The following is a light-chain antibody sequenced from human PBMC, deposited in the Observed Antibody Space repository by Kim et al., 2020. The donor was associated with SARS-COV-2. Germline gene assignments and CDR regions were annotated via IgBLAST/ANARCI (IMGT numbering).Light chain of an antibody. Sequence: SSELTQDPAVSVALGQTVRITCQGDSLRSYYASWYQQKPGQAPVLVIYGKNNRPSGIPDRFSGSSSGNTASLTITGAQAEDGADYYCNSRDSSGNRWVFGGGTKLTVL. J-gene: IGLJ3*02. CDR1: SLRSYY. CDR2: GKN. V-gene: IGLV3-19*01. CDR3: NSRDSSGNRWV.